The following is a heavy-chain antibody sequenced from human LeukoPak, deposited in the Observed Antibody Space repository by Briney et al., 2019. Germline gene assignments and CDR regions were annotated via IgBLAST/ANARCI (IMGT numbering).Heavy chain of an antibody. V-gene: IGHV3-30*18. CDR3: AKDLTMVRGVMEFDP. Sequence: GGSLRLSCAASGFTFSSYGMHWVRQAPGKGLVWVAVISYDGSNKYYADSVKGRFTISRDNSKNTLYLQMNSLRAEDTAVYYCAKDLTMVRGVMEFDPWGQGTLVTVSS. J-gene: IGHJ5*02. CDR1: GFTFSSYG. D-gene: IGHD3-10*01. CDR2: ISYDGSNK.